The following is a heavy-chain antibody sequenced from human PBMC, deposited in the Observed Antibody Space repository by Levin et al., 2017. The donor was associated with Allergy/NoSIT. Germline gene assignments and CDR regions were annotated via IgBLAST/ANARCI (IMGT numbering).Heavy chain of an antibody. CDR2: ISYDGSNK. D-gene: IGHD1-26*01. J-gene: IGHJ4*02. CDR3: ARDLLLFDY. V-gene: IGHV3-30-3*01. CDR1: GFTFSSYA. Sequence: GGSLRLSCAASGFTFSSYAMHWVRQAPGKELEWVAVISYDGSNKYYADSVKGRFTISRDNSKNTLYLQMNSLRAEDTAVYYCARDLLLFDYWGQGTLVTVSS.